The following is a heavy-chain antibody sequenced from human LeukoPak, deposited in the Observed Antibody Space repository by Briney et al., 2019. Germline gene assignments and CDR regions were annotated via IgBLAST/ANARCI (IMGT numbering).Heavy chain of an antibody. J-gene: IGHJ4*02. Sequence: GASVKVSCKASGYTSTGYYIHWVRQAPGQGPEWMGWISPNSADTKYAQKFQGRVTMTRDTSISTAYMELSRLTSDDTALYYCARGQGDNYYFDYWGQGTLVTVSS. CDR1: GYTSTGYY. CDR3: ARGQGDNYYFDY. D-gene: IGHD1-1*01. CDR2: ISPNSADT. V-gene: IGHV1-2*02.